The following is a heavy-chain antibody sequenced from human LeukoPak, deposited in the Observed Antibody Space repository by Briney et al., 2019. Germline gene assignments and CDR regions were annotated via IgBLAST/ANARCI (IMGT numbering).Heavy chain of an antibody. CDR2: VYQSGTT. J-gene: IGHJ4*02. V-gene: IGHV4-38-2*02. CDR3: ARIFIRNGYSSYFDC. D-gene: IGHD5-18*01. Sequence: PSETLSLTCTAYGFSISSGHYWGWVRQPPGAGLEWIGCVYQSGTTYYNPSLKSRVTTSVDMSKIQFSLRLRPVTAADTAVYYCARIFIRNGYSSYFDCWGQGTLVTVSS. CDR1: GFSISSGHY.